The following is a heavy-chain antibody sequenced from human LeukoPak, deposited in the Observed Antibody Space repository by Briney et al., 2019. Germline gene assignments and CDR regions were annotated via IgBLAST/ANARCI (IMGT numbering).Heavy chain of an antibody. CDR2: ISGSGGST. D-gene: IGHD4-17*01. Sequence: PGGTLRLSCAASGFTFSSYGMSWVRQAPGKGLEWVSAISGSGGSTYYADSVKGRFTISRDNAKNSLYLQMNSLRAEDTAVYYCARSDYELDYWGQGTLVTVSS. J-gene: IGHJ4*02. CDR3: ARSDYELDY. CDR1: GFTFSSYG. V-gene: IGHV3-23*01.